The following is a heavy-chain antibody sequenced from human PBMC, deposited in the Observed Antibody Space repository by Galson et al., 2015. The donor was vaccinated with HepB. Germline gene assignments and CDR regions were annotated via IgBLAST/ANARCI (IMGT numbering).Heavy chain of an antibody. V-gene: IGHV3-7*03. J-gene: IGHJ4*02. Sequence: LRLSCAAAGFSLSTYWMSWVRQAPGKGLEWVANIIQDGSVTNYVDSVKGRFTISRDNAQNSLFLQMSGLRAEDTALYYCARDGFSFGSHDYWGQGTLVTVHS. CDR2: IIQDGSVT. CDR1: GFSLSTYW. D-gene: IGHD3-16*01. CDR3: ARDGFSFGSHDY.